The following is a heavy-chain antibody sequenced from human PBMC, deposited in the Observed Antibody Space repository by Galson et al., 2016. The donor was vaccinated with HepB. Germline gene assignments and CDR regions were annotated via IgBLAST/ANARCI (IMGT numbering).Heavy chain of an antibody. CDR1: GFTFSSYS. CDR2: IRSSSSYI. Sequence: SLRLPCAASGFTFSSYSLNWVRQAPGKGLEWVSCIRSSSSYIYYGDSGKGRITISSDNAKNSLYLQMNSLRAEDTAVYYCARAVSWDYGDYAGYWGQGTPVTVSS. D-gene: IGHD4-17*01. CDR3: ARAVSWDYGDYAGY. J-gene: IGHJ4*02. V-gene: IGHV3-21*01.